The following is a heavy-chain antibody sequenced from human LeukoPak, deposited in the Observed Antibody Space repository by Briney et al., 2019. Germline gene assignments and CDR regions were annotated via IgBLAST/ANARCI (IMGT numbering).Heavy chain of an antibody. CDR3: AKTLPPYNWNGPYWFDP. CDR1: GFTFSSYA. CDR2: ISGSGGST. J-gene: IGHJ5*02. V-gene: IGHV3-23*01. D-gene: IGHD1-1*01. Sequence: PGGSLRLSCAASGFTFSSYAMSWVRQAPGKGLEWVSAISGSGGSTYYADSVKGRFTISRDNSKNTLYLQMNSLRAEDTAVYYCAKTLPPYNWNGPYWFDPWGQGTLVTVSS.